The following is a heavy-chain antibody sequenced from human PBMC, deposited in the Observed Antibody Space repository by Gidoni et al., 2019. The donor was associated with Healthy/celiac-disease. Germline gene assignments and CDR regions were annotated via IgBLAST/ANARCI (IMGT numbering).Heavy chain of an antibody. D-gene: IGHD5-18*01. CDR3: AREVGLGYSYSY. Sequence: EVQLVESGGGLVPPGGSLRSSCAASGFPFSSYWMSWVRQAPGKGLEWVANIKQDGSEKYYVDSVKGRFTIYRDNAKNSLYLQMNSLRAEDTAVYYCAREVGLGYSYSYWGQGTLVTVSS. J-gene: IGHJ4*02. V-gene: IGHV3-7*01. CDR1: GFPFSSYW. CDR2: IKQDGSEK.